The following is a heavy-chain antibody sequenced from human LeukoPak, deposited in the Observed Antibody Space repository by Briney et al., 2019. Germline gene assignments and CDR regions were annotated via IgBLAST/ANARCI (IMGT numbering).Heavy chain of an antibody. D-gene: IGHD6-13*01. J-gene: IGHJ4*02. CDR3: AKLAAGYYFDY. CDR2: ISGSGGST. V-gene: IGHV3-23*01. Sequence: GGSLRLSCAASGFTFSSYAMSWVRQAPGKGREGVSAISGSGGSTYYADSVKGRFTTSRDNSKNTLYLQMNSLRAEDTAVYYCAKLAAGYYFDYWGQGTLVTVSS. CDR1: GFTFSSYA.